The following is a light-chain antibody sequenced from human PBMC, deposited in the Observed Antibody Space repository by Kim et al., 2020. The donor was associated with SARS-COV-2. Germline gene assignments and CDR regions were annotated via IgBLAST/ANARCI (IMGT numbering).Light chain of an antibody. J-gene: IGLJ3*02. CDR3: CSYAGSYTSWV. V-gene: IGLV2-11*01. Sequence: QSALTQPRSVSGSPGQSVTISCTGTSSDVGGYNYVSWYQQHPGKAPKLMIYDVSKRPSGVPDHFSGSKSGNTASLTISGLQAEDEADYYCCSYAGSYTSWVFGGGTQLTVL. CDR1: SSDVGGYNY. CDR2: DVS.